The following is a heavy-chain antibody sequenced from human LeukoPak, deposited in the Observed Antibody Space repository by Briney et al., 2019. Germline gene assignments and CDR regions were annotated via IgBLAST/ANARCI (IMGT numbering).Heavy chain of an antibody. Sequence: GGSLRLSCSAPGFSVNSNYMTWVRQAPGKGLEWVSLIYSISDTYYADSVKGRFTISRDNSKNMVFLQMNSLRADDSAVYYCARWGYDSSGSYWDDWGQGTRVTVSS. CDR1: GFSVNSNY. CDR3: ARWGYDSSGSYWDD. V-gene: IGHV3-53*01. J-gene: IGHJ4*02. CDR2: IYSISDT. D-gene: IGHD3-22*01.